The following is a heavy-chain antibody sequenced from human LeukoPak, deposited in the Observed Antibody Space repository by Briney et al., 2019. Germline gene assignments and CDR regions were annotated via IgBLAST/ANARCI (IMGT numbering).Heavy chain of an antibody. CDR2: IRSKTYGGTT. D-gene: IGHD3-3*01. CDR1: GFSFSSYG. J-gene: IGHJ4*02. CDR3: TSTRDDFWSGYHRFDY. Sequence: GGSLRLSCAASGFSFSSYGMSWARQAPGKGLEWVGFIRSKTYGGTTEHAASVKGGFTISRDDSKSIAFLQMNSLKTEDTAVYYCTSTRDDFWSGYHRFDYWGQGTLVTVSS. V-gene: IGHV3-49*04.